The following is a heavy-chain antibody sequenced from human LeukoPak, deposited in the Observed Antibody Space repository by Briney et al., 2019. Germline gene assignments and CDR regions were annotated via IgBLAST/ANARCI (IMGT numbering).Heavy chain of an antibody. Sequence: SETLSLTCTVSGGSVSSGSYYWSWIRQPPGKGLEWIGYSYYSGSTNYNPSLKSRVTISVDTSKNQFSLKLSSVTAADTAVYYCARDVIAVAGTDDAFDIWGQGTMVTVPS. J-gene: IGHJ3*02. CDR2: SYYSGST. CDR1: GGSVSSGSYY. D-gene: IGHD6-19*01. V-gene: IGHV4-61*01. CDR3: ARDVIAVAGTDDAFDI.